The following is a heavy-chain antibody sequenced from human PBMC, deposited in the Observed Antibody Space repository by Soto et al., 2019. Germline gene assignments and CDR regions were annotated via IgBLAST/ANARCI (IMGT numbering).Heavy chain of an antibody. CDR1: GFTFSNYA. J-gene: IGHJ4*02. Sequence: QVQLVESGGGVVQPGRSLRLSCAASGFTFSNYAMHWVRQAPGKGLEWVAVISYDGTHKYYVDSVKGRFTISRDNSKNTLFLQMSSLRAEDTAVYYCAKEAAGQMQYFDWLLTRPYYFDYWGQGTLVTVSS. CDR2: ISYDGTHK. D-gene: IGHD3-9*01. V-gene: IGHV3-30*18. CDR3: AKEAAGQMQYFDWLLTRPYYFDY.